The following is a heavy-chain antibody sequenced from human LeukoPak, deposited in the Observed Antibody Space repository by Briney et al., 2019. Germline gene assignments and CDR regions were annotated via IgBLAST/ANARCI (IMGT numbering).Heavy chain of an antibody. Sequence: GGSLRPSCAASGFTFSSYWMSWVRQAPGKGLEWVANIKQDGSEKYYVDSVKGRFTISRDNAKNSLYLQMNSLRAEDTAVYYCAREVTSVLLWFGELQDGMDVWGQGTTVTVPS. CDR3: AREVTSVLLWFGELQDGMDV. CDR1: GFTFSSYW. J-gene: IGHJ6*02. D-gene: IGHD3-10*01. CDR2: IKQDGSEK. V-gene: IGHV3-7*01.